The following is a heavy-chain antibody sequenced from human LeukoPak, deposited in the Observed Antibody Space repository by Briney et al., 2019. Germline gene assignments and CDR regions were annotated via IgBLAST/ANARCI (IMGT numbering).Heavy chain of an antibody. CDR2: IYYSGST. CDR3: ASPRRDMVRGLGGAFDI. Sequence: PSETLSLTCTVSDDSISSVGYYWTWIRQYPGKGLEWIGSIYYSGSTYYNPSLKSRVTISVDTSKNQFSLKLSSVTAADTAVYYCASPRRDMVRGLGGAFDIWGQGTMVTVSS. D-gene: IGHD3-10*01. CDR1: DDSISSVGYY. V-gene: IGHV4-39*01. J-gene: IGHJ3*02.